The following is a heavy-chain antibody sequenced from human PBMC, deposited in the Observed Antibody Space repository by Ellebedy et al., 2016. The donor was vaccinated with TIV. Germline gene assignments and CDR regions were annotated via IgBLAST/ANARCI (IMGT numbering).Heavy chain of an antibody. Sequence: GESLKISCAASGFTFSDHYMDWVRQAPGKGLEWVGLIRNNATSYTTEYAASVKGRFSITRDNSKSIAHLQINTLNTEDTSMYYCNTQRSYRFTMIGYFDYWGQGTLVTVSS. CDR1: GFTFSDHY. J-gene: IGHJ4*02. CDR3: NTQRSYRFTMIGYFDY. V-gene: IGHV3-72*01. D-gene: IGHD3-22*01. CDR2: IRNNATSYTT.